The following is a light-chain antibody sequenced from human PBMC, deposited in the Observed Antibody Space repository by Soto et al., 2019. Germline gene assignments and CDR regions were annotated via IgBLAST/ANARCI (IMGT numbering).Light chain of an antibody. Sequence: EIVMTQSPATLAVSPGERATLSCRASQSVRINVAWYQQKNGQAPRLLVYGASTRASGIPDRFSGSGSGTDFTLTISRLEPEDFAVYYCQQYTDWPLTFGQGTKVDIK. J-gene: IGKJ1*01. V-gene: IGKV3-15*01. CDR2: GAS. CDR3: QQYTDWPLT. CDR1: QSVRIN.